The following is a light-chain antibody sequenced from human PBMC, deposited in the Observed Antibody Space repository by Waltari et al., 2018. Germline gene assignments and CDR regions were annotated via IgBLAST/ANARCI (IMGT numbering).Light chain of an antibody. Sequence: QSALTQPASVSGSPGQSTPISCTGTSRDVGGITYVCWYQQHPGKAHKLMKYDVNQRPSGVSNRFSGSKSGNTASLTISGLQAEDEADYYCASYTTSSTWVFGGGTKLTVL. J-gene: IGLJ3*02. CDR2: DVN. CDR1: SRDVGGITY. V-gene: IGLV2-14*01. CDR3: ASYTTSSTWV.